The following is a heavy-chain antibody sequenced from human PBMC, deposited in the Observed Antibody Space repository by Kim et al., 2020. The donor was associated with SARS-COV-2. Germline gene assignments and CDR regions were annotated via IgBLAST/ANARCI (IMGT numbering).Heavy chain of an antibody. D-gene: IGHD6-19*01. V-gene: IGHV3-9*01. J-gene: IGHJ4*02. CDR3: AKDYGQWLAPGQFDY. Sequence: SVNGRFTISRDNAKNSLYLQMNSLRAEDTALYYCAKDYGQWLAPGQFDYWGQGTLVTVSS.